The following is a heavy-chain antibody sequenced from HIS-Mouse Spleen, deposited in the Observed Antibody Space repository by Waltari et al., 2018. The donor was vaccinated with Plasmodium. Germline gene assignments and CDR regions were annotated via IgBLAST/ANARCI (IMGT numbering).Heavy chain of an antibody. Sequence: QVQLVESGGGVVQPGRSLRLSCAASGFTFISYGMHGVRQAPGKGLEWVAVIWYDGSNKYYADSVKGRFTISRDNSKNTLYLQMNSLRAEDTAVYYCAKVAQGTRDAFDIWGQGTMVTVSS. CDR3: AKVAQGTRDAFDI. J-gene: IGHJ3*02. CDR2: IWYDGSNK. V-gene: IGHV3-33*06. D-gene: IGHD2-8*01. CDR1: GFTFISYG.